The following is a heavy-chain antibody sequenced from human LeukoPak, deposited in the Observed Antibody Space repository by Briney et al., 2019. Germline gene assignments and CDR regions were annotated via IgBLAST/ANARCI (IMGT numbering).Heavy chain of an antibody. Sequence: QPGGSLRLSCAASGFNFNIYAMSWVRQAPGKGLVWVSRINSDGSSTSYADSVKGRFTISRDNAKNTLYLQMNSLRAEDTAVYYCARAPTGWLQSGGGYWGQGTLVTVSS. V-gene: IGHV3-74*01. J-gene: IGHJ4*02. D-gene: IGHD5-24*01. CDR3: ARAPTGWLQSGGGY. CDR1: GFNFNIYA. CDR2: INSDGSST.